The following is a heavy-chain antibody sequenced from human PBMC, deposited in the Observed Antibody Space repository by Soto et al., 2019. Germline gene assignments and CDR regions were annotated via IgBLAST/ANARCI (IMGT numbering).Heavy chain of an antibody. V-gene: IGHV5-51*01. CDR1: GFSFTTYW. J-gene: IGHJ4*02. D-gene: IGHD1-26*01. CDR3: ARRGGSYYDY. CDR2: IYPGDSDT. Sequence: GESLKISCQGSGFSFTTYWIGWVRQMPGKGLEWMGIIYPGDSDTRYSPSFQGQVTISADKSINTAYLQWSSLKASDTAMYFCARRGGSYYDYWGQGTLVTVSS.